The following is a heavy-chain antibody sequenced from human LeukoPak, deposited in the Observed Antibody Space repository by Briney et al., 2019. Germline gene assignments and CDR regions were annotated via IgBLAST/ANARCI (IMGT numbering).Heavy chain of an antibody. CDR2: IYSGGST. CDR3: ARGKGRLSPFDY. CDR1: EFTFSNYA. D-gene: IGHD3-16*02. Sequence: GGSLRLSCVASEFTFSNYAVSWVRQAPGKGLEWVSVIYSGGSTYYADSVKGRFTISRDNSKNTLYLQMNSLRAEDTALYYCARGKGRLSPFDYWGQGTLVTVSS. J-gene: IGHJ4*02. V-gene: IGHV3-53*01.